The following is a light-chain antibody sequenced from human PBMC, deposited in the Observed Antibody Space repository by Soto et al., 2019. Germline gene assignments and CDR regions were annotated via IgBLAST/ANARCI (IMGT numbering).Light chain of an antibody. CDR2: DAS. CDR3: QQRSNWPPLT. V-gene: IGKV3-11*01. Sequence: EIVLTQSPATLSLSPGERATLSCRASQSVSSYLAWYQQKPGQAPRLLIYDASNRATGIPARFSVSGSWTDFTLTISSLEPEDFAVYYCQQRSNWPPLTFGGGTKVESK. J-gene: IGKJ4*01. CDR1: QSVSSY.